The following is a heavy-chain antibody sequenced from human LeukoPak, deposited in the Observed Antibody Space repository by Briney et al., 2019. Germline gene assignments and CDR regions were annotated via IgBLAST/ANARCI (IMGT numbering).Heavy chain of an antibody. D-gene: IGHD2-21*02. J-gene: IGHJ3*02. Sequence: SETLSLTCTVSGGSISSYYWSWIRQPPGKGLEWIGYIYYSGSTNYNPSLKSRVTISVDTSKNQFSLKLSSVTAADTAVYYCARAYCGGDCYPETIDAFDIRGQGTMVTVSS. CDR3: ARAYCGGDCYPETIDAFDI. CDR2: IYYSGST. CDR1: GGSISSYY. V-gene: IGHV4-59*01.